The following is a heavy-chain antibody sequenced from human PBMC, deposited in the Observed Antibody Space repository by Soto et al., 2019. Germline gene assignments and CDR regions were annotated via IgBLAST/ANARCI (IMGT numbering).Heavy chain of an antibody. CDR3: ASLYCSGTSCRVYYYYGMDV. CDR1: GFTFSSYE. J-gene: IGHJ6*02. D-gene: IGHD2-2*01. V-gene: IGHV3-48*03. CDR2: ITTSGTTK. Sequence: PGGSLRLSCAASGFTFSSYEMNWVRQAPGKGLEWVSYITTSGTTKYYADSVKGRFTISRDNAKNSLYLQMNSLRVEDTAVYYCASLYCSGTSCRVYYYYGMDVWGQGTTVTVSS.